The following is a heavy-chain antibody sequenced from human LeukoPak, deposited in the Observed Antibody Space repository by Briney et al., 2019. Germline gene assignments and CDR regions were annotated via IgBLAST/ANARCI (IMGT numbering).Heavy chain of an antibody. D-gene: IGHD2-15*01. Sequence: PSETLSLTCTVSGGSISSYYWSWIRQPAGKGLEWIGRIYTSGSTNYNPSLQSRVAMSVDTSKNQFSLKLSSVTAADTAVYYCARDRGGLPTLYFDYWGQGTLVTVSS. CDR1: GGSISSYY. V-gene: IGHV4-4*07. CDR2: IYTSGST. CDR3: ARDRGGLPTLYFDY. J-gene: IGHJ4*02.